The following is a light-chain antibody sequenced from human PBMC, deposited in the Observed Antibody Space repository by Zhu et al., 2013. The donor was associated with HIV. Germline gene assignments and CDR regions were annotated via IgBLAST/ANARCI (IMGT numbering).Light chain of an antibody. Sequence: EIVLTQSPGTLSLSPGERATLSCRASQSVSSNYLAWYQQKTGQAPELLIYDTSSRATGIPDRFSGSGSGTDFTLTISRLEPEDFAVYYCQQYGNSPPWTFGRGTKVEIK. J-gene: IGKJ1*01. V-gene: IGKV3-20*01. CDR1: QSVSSNY. CDR3: QQYGNSPPWT. CDR2: DTS.